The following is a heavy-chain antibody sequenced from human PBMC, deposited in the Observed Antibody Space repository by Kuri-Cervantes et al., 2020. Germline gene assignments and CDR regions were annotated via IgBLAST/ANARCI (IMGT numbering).Heavy chain of an antibody. D-gene: IGHD4-17*01. J-gene: IGHJ4*02. V-gene: IGHV3-72*01. CDR1: GFTLSDHY. Sequence: GGSLRLSCVASGFTLSDHYMDWVRQAPGKGLEWVGRIRNKVDSYTTEYAASVKGRFSISRDDSKTSLYLRMNSLKTEDTAVYYCARGPHYGDYEGGEYFDYWGQGTLVTVSS. CDR2: IRNKVDSYTT. CDR3: ARGPHYGDYEGGEYFDY.